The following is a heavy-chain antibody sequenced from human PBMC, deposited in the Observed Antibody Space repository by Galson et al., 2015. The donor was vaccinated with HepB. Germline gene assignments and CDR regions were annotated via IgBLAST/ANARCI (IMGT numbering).Heavy chain of an antibody. J-gene: IGHJ6*02. V-gene: IGHV3-33*01. CDR1: GFTFSSYG. CDR3: ARDSVVGSGMDV. D-gene: IGHD2-15*01. CDR2: IWYDGSNK. Sequence: SLRLSCAASGFTFSSYGMHWVRQAPGKGLEWVAVIWYDGSNKYYADSVKGRFTISRDNSKNTLYLQMNSLRAEDTAVYYCARDSVVGSGMDVWGQGTTVTVSS.